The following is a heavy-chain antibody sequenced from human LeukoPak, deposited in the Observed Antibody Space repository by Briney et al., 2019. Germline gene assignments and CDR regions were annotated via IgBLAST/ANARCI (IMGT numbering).Heavy chain of an antibody. Sequence: GGSLRLSCAASGFTFSSYWMSWVRQAPGKGLEWVANIKQDGSEKYYVDSVKGRLTISRDNAKNSLYLQMNSLRAEDTAVYYCARDMITFGGVIVPFDYWGQGTLVTVSS. J-gene: IGHJ4*02. CDR1: GFTFSSYW. CDR3: ARDMITFGGVIVPFDY. CDR2: IKQDGSEK. V-gene: IGHV3-7*01. D-gene: IGHD3-16*02.